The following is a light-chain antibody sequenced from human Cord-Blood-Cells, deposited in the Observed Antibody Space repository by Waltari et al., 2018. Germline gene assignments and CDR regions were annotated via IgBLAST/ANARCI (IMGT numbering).Light chain of an antibody. J-gene: IGLJ3*02. CDR2: DVS. CDR1: SSDVGGYNY. Sequence: QSALTQPRSVSGSPGQSVTISCTGTSSDVGGYNYVSWYQQHPGKAPKLWIYDVSKRPSGVPDRFSGSKSGNTASLTISGLQAEDEADYYCCSYAGSYNWVFGGGTKLTVL. V-gene: IGLV2-11*01. CDR3: CSYAGSYNWV.